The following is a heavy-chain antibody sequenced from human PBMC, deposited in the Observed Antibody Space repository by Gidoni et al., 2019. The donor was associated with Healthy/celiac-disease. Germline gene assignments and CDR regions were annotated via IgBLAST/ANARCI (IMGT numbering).Heavy chain of an antibody. D-gene: IGHD3-9*01. Sequence: EVQLVESGGGLVKPGGSLRLSCAASGFTFSSYSMNWVRQAPGKGLEWVSSISSSSSYIYYADSVKGRFTISRDNAKNSLYLQMNSLRAEDTAVYYCARDWGGYDILTPDYWGQGTLVTVSS. J-gene: IGHJ4*02. CDR1: GFTFSSYS. CDR3: ARDWGGYDILTPDY. CDR2: ISSSSSYI. V-gene: IGHV3-21*01.